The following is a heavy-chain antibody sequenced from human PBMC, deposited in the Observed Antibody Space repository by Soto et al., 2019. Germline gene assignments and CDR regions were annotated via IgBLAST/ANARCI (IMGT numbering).Heavy chain of an antibody. V-gene: IGHV1-18*01. CDR1: GYTFTSYG. Sequence: ASVKVSCKASGYTFTSYGISCVRQAPGQGLEWMGWISAYNGNTNYAQKLQGRVTMTTDTSTSTAYMELRSLRSDDTAVYYCARGPPRLAARRGWFDPWGQGTLVTVSS. D-gene: IGHD6-6*01. J-gene: IGHJ5*02. CDR2: ISAYNGNT. CDR3: ARGPPRLAARRGWFDP.